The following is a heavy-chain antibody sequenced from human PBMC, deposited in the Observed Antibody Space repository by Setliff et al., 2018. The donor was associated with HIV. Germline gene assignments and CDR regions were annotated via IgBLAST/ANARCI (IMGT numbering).Heavy chain of an antibody. CDR1: GYTFTSYY. CDR2: INPSGGST. CDR3: ARDRQDIVVVPAARRPDAFDI. D-gene: IGHD2-2*01. V-gene: IGHV1-46*01. Sequence: ALVKVSCKASGYTFTSYYMHWVRQAPGQGLEWMGIINPSGGSTSYAQKFQGRVTMTRDTSTSTVYMELSSLRSEDTAVYYCARDRQDIVVVPAARRPDAFDIWGQGTMVTVSS. J-gene: IGHJ3*02.